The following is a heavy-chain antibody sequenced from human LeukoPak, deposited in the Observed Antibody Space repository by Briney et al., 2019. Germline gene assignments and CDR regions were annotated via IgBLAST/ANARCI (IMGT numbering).Heavy chain of an antibody. J-gene: IGHJ4*02. CDR3: ARVQPLYDFWSGKGYFDY. D-gene: IGHD3-3*01. Sequence: SQTLSLTCTVSGGSISSGDYYWSWIRQPPGKGLEWIGYIYYSGSTYYNPSLKSRVTISVDTSKNQFSLKLSSVTAADTAVYYCARVQPLYDFWSGKGYFDYWGQGTLVTVSS. CDR2: IYYSGST. V-gene: IGHV4-30-4*08. CDR1: GGSISSGDYY.